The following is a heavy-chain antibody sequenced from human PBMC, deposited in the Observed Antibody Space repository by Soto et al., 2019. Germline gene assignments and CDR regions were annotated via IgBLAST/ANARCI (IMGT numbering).Heavy chain of an antibody. CDR1: GFTFSSYD. CDR2: IGTAGDP. J-gene: IGHJ6*02. V-gene: IGHV3-13*05. CDR3: ARGTYGMDV. Sequence: PWGSLRLSCAASGFTFSSYDMHWVRQSTGKVLECVSAIGTAGDPYYPGSVKGRFTISRENAKNPLYLQMNSLRAGDTAVYYCARGTYGMDVWGQGTTVTVSS.